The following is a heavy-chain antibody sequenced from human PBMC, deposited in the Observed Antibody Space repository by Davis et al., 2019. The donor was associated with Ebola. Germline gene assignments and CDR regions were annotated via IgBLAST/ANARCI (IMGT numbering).Heavy chain of an antibody. V-gene: IGHV3-7*03. CDR1: GFTFGSFW. CDR3: ARTSIVGTTTTASDI. J-gene: IGHJ3*02. CDR2: IYRDGSEK. Sequence: GGSLRLSCAASGFTFGSFWMSWVRQAPGKGLEWVANIYRDGSEKYYVDSVKGRFTVSRDNTKNSLYLQMNTLRAEDTAVYFCARTSIVGTTTTASDIWGQGTKVTVSS. D-gene: IGHD1-26*01.